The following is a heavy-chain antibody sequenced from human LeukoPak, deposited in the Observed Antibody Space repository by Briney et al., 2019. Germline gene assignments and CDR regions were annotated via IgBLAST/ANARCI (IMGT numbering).Heavy chain of an antibody. CDR2: IKQDGSEK. J-gene: IGHJ4*02. V-gene: IGHV3-7*03. CDR3: AKVGYSYGLLFDY. Sequence: PGGSLRLSCAASGFTFSSYWMSWVRQAPGKGLEWVANIKQDGSEKYYVDSVKGRFTISRDNSKNTLYLQMNSPRAEDTAVYYCAKVGYSYGLLFDYWGQGTLVTVSS. D-gene: IGHD5-18*01. CDR1: GFTFSSYW.